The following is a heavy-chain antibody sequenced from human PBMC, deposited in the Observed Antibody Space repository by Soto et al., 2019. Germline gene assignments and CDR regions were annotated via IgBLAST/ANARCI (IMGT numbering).Heavy chain of an antibody. CDR3: AKDREGYSSGWFNYYYGMDV. D-gene: IGHD6-19*01. J-gene: IGHJ6*02. CDR2: ISYDGSNK. Sequence: QVQLVESGGGVVQPGRSLRLSCAASGFTFSSYGMHWVRQAPGKGLEWVAVISYDGSNKYYADSVKGRFTISRDNSKNTLYLQMNSLRAEDTAVYYCAKDREGYSSGWFNYYYGMDVWGQGTTVTVSS. CDR1: GFTFSSYG. V-gene: IGHV3-30*18.